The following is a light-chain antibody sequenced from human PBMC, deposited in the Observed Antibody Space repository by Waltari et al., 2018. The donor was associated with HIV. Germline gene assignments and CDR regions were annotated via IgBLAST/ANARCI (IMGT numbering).Light chain of an antibody. CDR3: QQYNNWPRT. CDR2: DAS. CDR1: QSVSYN. J-gene: IGKJ1*01. Sequence: IVMTQSPATLSVSPGETATLSCRASQSVSYNVAWYQQKPGQAPRLLIYDASSRASGLPARFGGSGSGTEFTLTISSLQSEDFAVYYCQQYNNWPRTFGQGTKVEI. V-gene: IGKV3-15*01.